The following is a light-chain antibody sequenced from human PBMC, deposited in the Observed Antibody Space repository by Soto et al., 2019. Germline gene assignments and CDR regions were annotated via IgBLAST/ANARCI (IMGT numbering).Light chain of an antibody. Sequence: EVVLTQSPATLSLSPGESATLSCRASQNISSYLVWYQQKLGQAPRLLIYDASNRATGIPARFSGSGSGTDFTLTISSLEPEDFAVYFCQQRGNWPLTFGGGTKVEIK. CDR2: DAS. CDR1: QNISSY. V-gene: IGKV3-11*01. CDR3: QQRGNWPLT. J-gene: IGKJ4*01.